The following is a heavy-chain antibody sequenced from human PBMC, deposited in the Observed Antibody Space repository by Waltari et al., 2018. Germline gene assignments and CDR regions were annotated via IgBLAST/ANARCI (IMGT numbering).Heavy chain of an antibody. CDR1: AGSISSSSYY. V-gene: IGHV4-39*07. CDR2: IYYSGST. CDR3: ARVGSITGTYSVFDY. D-gene: IGHD1-7*01. J-gene: IGHJ4*02. Sequence: QLPLPESGPGLVKPSETLSLTGPVSAGSISSSSYYWGWIRHPPGKGLEWIVSIYYSGSTYYNPSLKSRVTISVDTSKNQFSLKLSSVTAADTAVYYCARVGSITGTYSVFDYWGQGTLVTVSS.